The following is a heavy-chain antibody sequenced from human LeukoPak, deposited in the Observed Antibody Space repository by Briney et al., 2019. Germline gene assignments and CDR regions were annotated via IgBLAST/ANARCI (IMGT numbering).Heavy chain of an antibody. J-gene: IGHJ4*02. V-gene: IGHV3-30*18. D-gene: IGHD6-6*01. Sequence: GGSPRLSCAASGFTFSSYGMHWVRQAPGKGLEWVAVISYDGSNKGYADSVKGRFTLSRDNSKNTLYLHMNSLRAEDTAVYYCAKDWRDSARPSLLFDYWGQGTLVTVSS. CDR3: AKDWRDSARPSLLFDY. CDR2: ISYDGSNK. CDR1: GFTFSSYG.